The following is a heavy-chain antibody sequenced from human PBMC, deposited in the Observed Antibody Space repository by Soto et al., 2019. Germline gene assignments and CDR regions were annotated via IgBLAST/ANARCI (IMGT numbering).Heavy chain of an antibody. CDR1: GFTFSSYA. J-gene: IGHJ6*02. CDR3: ARDGTVTDYYYYGMDV. V-gene: IGHV3-30*09. D-gene: IGHD4-17*01. CDR2: ISYDGSNK. Sequence: GGSLRLSCAASGFTFSSYAMHWVRQAPGKGLEWVAVISYDGSNKYYADSVKGRFAISRDNSKNTLYLQMNSLRAEDTAVYYCARDGTVTDYYYYGMDVWGQGTTVTVSS.